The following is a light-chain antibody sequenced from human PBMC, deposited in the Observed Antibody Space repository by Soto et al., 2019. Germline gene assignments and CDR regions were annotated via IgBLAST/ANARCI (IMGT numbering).Light chain of an antibody. CDR1: QSVSSN. Sequence: EIVLTQSPGTLSSSPGERATLSCRASQSVSSNLAWYQQKPGQAPSLLIYGAFTRATGIPARFSGTGSGTEFTLTISSLQSEDFALYYCQQYNDWPLTFGQGTQVDIK. CDR3: QQYNDWPLT. CDR2: GAF. J-gene: IGKJ1*01. V-gene: IGKV3-15*01.